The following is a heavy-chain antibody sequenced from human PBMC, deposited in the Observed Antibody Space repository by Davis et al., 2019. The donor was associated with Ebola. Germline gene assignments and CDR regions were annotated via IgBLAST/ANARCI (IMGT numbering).Heavy chain of an antibody. CDR1: GFTFDSYW. CDR2: VGGDGTIT. D-gene: IGHD3-9*01. V-gene: IGHV3-74*01. Sequence: GESLKISCAASGFTFDSYWMHWVRQAPGKGLVWVSRVGGDGTITNYADSVKGRFTISRDNAKNMLYLQMNNLRDEDTAVYYCARNILTGYSDFWGQGTLVAVSS. CDR3: ARNILTGYSDF. J-gene: IGHJ4*02.